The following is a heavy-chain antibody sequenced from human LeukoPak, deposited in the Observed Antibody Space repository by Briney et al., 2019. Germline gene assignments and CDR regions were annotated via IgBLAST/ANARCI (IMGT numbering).Heavy chain of an antibody. CDR3: VRAPTGYSSGWYDY. Sequence: ASVKVSCKASGYTFTGYYMHWVRQAPGQGLEWMGWINPNSGGTNYAQKFQGRVTMTRDTSISTAYMELSRLRSDDTAVYYCVRAPTGYSSGWYDYWGQGTLVTVSS. CDR2: INPNSGGT. J-gene: IGHJ4*02. CDR1: GYTFTGYY. V-gene: IGHV1-2*02. D-gene: IGHD6-19*01.